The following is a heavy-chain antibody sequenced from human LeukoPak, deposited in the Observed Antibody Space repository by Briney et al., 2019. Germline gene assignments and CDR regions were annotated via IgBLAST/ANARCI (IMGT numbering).Heavy chain of an antibody. Sequence: GGSPRLSCAASGFTFTTYGMHWVRQAPGKGLEWVAIIWYDGSNKYYADSVRGRFTISRDNSKNTLYLQMSSLRVEDTAMYYCAGGEPYVYWGQGTLVTVSS. CDR3: AGGEPYVY. J-gene: IGHJ4*02. CDR1: GFTFTTYG. V-gene: IGHV3-33*01. D-gene: IGHD1-14*01. CDR2: IWYDGSNK.